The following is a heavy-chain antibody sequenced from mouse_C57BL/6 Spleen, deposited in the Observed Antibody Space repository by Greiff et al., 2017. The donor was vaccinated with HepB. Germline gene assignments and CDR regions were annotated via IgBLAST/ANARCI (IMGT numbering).Heavy chain of an antibody. V-gene: IGHV14-1*01. Sequence: VQLKQSGAELVRPGASVKLSCTASGFNIKDYYMHWVKQRPEQGLEWIGRIDPEDGDTEYAPKFQGKATMTADTSSNTVYLQLSSLTSEDTAVYYCTTLGVTTVGGYFDVWGTGTTVTVSS. CDR1: GFNIKDYY. J-gene: IGHJ1*03. D-gene: IGHD1-1*01. CDR2: IDPEDGDT. CDR3: TTLGVTTVGGYFDV.